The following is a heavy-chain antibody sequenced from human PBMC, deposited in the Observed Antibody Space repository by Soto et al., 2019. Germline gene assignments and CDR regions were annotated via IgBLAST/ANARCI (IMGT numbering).Heavy chain of an antibody. Sequence: PSETLSLTCAVYGGSGGSFSGYYWSWIRQPPGKGLEWIGEINHSGSTNYNPSLKSRVTISVDTSKNQFSLKLSSVTAADTAVYYCARHNYDSSGYYHYSYGMDVWGQGTTVTVSS. CDR3: ARHNYDSSGYYHYSYGMDV. D-gene: IGHD3-22*01. J-gene: IGHJ6*02. CDR1: GGSGGSFSGYY. CDR2: INHSGST. V-gene: IGHV4-34*01.